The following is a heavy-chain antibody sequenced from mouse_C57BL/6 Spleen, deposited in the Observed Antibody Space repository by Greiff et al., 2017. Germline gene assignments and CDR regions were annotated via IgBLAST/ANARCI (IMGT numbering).Heavy chain of an antibody. CDR3: ARSGYYDAMDY. D-gene: IGHD2-2*01. V-gene: IGHV5-4*01. Sequence: EVQGVESGGGLVKPGGSLKLSCAASGFTFSSYAMSWVRQTPEKRLEWVATISDGGSYTYYPDNVKGRVTISRDNAKNNLYLQMSHLKSEDTAMYCCARSGYYDAMDYWGQGTSVTVSS. CDR1: GFTFSSYA. CDR2: ISDGGSYT. J-gene: IGHJ4*01.